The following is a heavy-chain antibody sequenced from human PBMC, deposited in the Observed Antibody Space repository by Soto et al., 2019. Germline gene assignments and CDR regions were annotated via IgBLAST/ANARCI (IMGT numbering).Heavy chain of an antibody. CDR2: SSNSGSFT. V-gene: IGHV3-11*06. J-gene: IGHJ4*02. CDR3: VRSGDNYNLLDY. Sequence: GGSLRLSCAASGFTFSDHYMSWIRQAPGKGLEWIGYSSNSGSFTRYADSVKGRFSISRDNAKNSLYLQINSLRGDDTAIYYRVRSGDNYNLLDYWGQGTPVTVSS. D-gene: IGHD1-1*01. CDR1: GFTFSDHY.